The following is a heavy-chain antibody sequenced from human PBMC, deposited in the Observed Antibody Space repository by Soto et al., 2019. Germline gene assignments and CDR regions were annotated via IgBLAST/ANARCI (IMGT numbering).Heavy chain of an antibody. J-gene: IGHJ6*02. Sequence: QVQLVQSGAEVKKPGASVKVSCKASGYTFTSYDINWVRQATGQGLEWMGWMNPNSGNTGYAQKFQGRVTMTRNTSISTAYMELSSLRSEATAVYYCARGSRRSCCYYYGMDVWGQGNTVTVSS. CDR2: MNPNSGNT. V-gene: IGHV1-8*01. CDR3: ARGSRRSCCYYYGMDV. CDR1: GYTFTSYD.